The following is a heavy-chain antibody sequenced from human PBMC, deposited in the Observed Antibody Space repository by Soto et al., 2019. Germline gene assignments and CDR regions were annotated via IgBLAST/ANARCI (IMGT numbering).Heavy chain of an antibody. CDR2: ISFDGGNQ. CDR3: AKDSSVTAAGSGGWFDP. CDR1: GFDFNTYG. D-gene: IGHD6-13*01. J-gene: IGHJ5*02. V-gene: IGHV3-30*18. Sequence: QVQLVQSGGGVVQPGRSLRLSCAASGFDFNTYGLHWVHQAPGKGLEWVAGISFDGGNQYYADSVKGRFTISRDKSNNTLYLQMNGLGAEGTATYYCAKDSSVTAAGSGGWFDPWGQGTLVIVSS.